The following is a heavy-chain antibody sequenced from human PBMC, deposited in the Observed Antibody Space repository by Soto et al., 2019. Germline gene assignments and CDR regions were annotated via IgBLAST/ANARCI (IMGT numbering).Heavy chain of an antibody. Sequence: LQLQESGPGLVKHSETLSLSCTVSGGSVSISTYYWGWIRQPPGKGLEWIGSFYYSGSTYYNPSLTSRGTISVDTSTNQFSLKLSSVTAADTAVYYCARRGIAVALYSWGQGTLVTVSS. D-gene: IGHD6-19*01. J-gene: IGHJ4*02. CDR3: ARRGIAVALYS. CDR2: FYYSGST. V-gene: IGHV4-39*01. CDR1: GGSVSISTYY.